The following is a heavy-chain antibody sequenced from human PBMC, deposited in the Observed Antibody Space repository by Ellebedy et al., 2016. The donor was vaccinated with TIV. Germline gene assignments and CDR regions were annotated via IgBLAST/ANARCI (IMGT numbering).Heavy chain of an antibody. Sequence: ASVKVSXXASGYTFTSYDINWVRQATGQGLEWMGWMNPNSGNIGYAQKFQGRVTMTRNTSISTAYMELSSLRSEDTAVYYCARGIRVVDYWGQGTLVTVSS. CDR1: GYTFTSYD. D-gene: IGHD3-10*01. V-gene: IGHV1-8*01. CDR2: MNPNSGNI. CDR3: ARGIRVVDY. J-gene: IGHJ4*02.